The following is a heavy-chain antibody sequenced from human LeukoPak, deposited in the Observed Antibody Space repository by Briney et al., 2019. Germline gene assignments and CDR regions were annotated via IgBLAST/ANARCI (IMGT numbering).Heavy chain of an antibody. D-gene: IGHD5-18*01. CDR1: GFTFSSYS. CDR2: ISSSSSYI. Sequence: PGGSLRLSCAASGFTFSSYSMNWVRQAPGKGLEWVSSISSSSSYIYYADSVKGRFTISRDNAKNSLYLQMNSPRAEDTAVYYCARDVVDTAMVPDAFDTWGQGTMVTVSS. J-gene: IGHJ3*02. CDR3: ARDVVDTAMVPDAFDT. V-gene: IGHV3-21*01.